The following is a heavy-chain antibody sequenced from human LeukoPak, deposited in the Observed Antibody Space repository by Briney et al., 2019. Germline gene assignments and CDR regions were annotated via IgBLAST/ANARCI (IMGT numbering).Heavy chain of an antibody. CDR3: ARAAITMSAMALGAFDI. Sequence: SVKVSCKASGGTFSSYAISWVRQAPGQGLEWMGGIIPIFGTANYAQKFQGRVTITTDESTSTAYMELSSLRSQDTAVYYCARAAITMSAMALGAFDIWGQGTMVTFSS. CDR2: IIPIFGTA. V-gene: IGHV1-69*05. CDR1: GGTFSSYA. D-gene: IGHD3-22*01. J-gene: IGHJ3*02.